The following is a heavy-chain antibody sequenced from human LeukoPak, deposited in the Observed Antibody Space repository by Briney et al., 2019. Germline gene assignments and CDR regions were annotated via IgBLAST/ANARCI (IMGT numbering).Heavy chain of an antibody. CDR1: GFTFSSYW. V-gene: IGHV3-7*01. D-gene: IGHD5-24*01. J-gene: IGHJ4*02. CDR2: IKQDGSEK. Sequence: PGGSLRLSCAASGFTFSSYWMSWVRQAPGKGLEWVANIKQDGSEKYYVDSVKGRFTISRDNAKNSLYLQMNSLRAEDTAVYYCARDHTRWLQLLGYWGQGTLVTVSS. CDR3: ARDHTRWLQLLGY.